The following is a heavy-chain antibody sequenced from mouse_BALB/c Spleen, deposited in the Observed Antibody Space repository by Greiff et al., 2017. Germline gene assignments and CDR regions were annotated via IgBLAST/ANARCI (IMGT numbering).Heavy chain of an antibody. V-gene: IGHV5-17*02. CDR2: ISSGSSTI. CDR3: ARYSYAMDY. J-gene: IGHJ4*01. CDR1: GFTFSSFG. Sequence: EVKVVESGGGLVQPGGSRKLSCAASGFTFSSFGMHWVRQAPEKGLEWVAYISSGSSTIYYADTVKGRFTISRDNPKNTLFLQMTSLRSEDTAMYYCARYSYAMDYWGQGTSVTVSS.